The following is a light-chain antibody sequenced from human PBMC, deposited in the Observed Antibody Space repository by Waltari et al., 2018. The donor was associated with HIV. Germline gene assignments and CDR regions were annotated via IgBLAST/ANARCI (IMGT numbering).Light chain of an antibody. Sequence: QPVLTQPPSVSAAPGPNATITCSGNSSNLVYYFVSWYQHFPGPAHKLLIYDNEKRNPAIPGPFAGSESGTSATVCITGLQTGDEAVYYCGSWDSSWSAGVFGGGTKVTVL. CDR1: SSNLVYYF. V-gene: IGLV1-51*01. J-gene: IGLJ3*02. CDR2: DNE. CDR3: GSWDSSWSAGV.